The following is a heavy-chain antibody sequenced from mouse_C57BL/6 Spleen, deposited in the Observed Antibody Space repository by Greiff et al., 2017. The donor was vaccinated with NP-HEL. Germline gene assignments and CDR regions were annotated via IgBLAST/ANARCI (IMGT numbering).Heavy chain of an antibody. Sequence: VQLQQPGTELVKPGASVKLSCTASGYTFTSYWMHWVKQRPGQGLEWIGNINPSDGGTNYNEKFKSKATLTVDKSSSTAYMQLSSLTSEDSAVYYCARRYGSSYAWFAYWGQGTLVTVSA. J-gene: IGHJ3*01. CDR1: GYTFTSYW. CDR3: ARRYGSSYAWFAY. D-gene: IGHD1-1*01. V-gene: IGHV1-53*01. CDR2: INPSDGGT.